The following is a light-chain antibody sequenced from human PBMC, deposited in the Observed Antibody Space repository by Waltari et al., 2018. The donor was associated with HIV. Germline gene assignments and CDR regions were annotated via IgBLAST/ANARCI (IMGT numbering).Light chain of an antibody. Sequence: QSAPTQPASVSGSPGQSITISCTGTTSDVGGYNHVSWYQQHPGKAPKLKIYEVSNRPSGVSNRLSGSKSGNTASLTISGLQAEDEADYYGSSYTSSSTVVFGGGTKLTVL. CDR1: TSDVGGYNH. V-gene: IGLV2-14*01. CDR3: SSYTSSSTVV. J-gene: IGLJ3*02. CDR2: EVS.